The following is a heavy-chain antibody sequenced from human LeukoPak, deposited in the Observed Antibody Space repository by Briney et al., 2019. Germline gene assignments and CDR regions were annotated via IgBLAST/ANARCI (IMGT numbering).Heavy chain of an antibody. V-gene: IGHV3-23*01. D-gene: IGHD3-16*01. CDR2: VRGSGGST. CDR1: GFTFNYDA. J-gene: IGHJ4*02. Sequence: QAGGSLRLSCAASGFTFNYDAISWDRQAPGKGLEWVSSVRGSGGSTYYSDSVRGRFTISRDISKNTVYLQMNSLRAEDTAMYYCAKDDKGDFYFDYWGQGTLVTVSS. CDR3: AKDDKGDFYFDY.